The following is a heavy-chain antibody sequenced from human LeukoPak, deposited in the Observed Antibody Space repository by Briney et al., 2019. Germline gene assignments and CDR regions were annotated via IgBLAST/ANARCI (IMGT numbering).Heavy chain of an antibody. CDR3: ARVQSSSSAPMGGRDAFDI. CDR1: GGTFSSYA. CDR2: IIPILGIA. D-gene: IGHD6-6*01. V-gene: IGHV1-69*04. Sequence: ASVKVSCKASGGTFSSYAISWVRQAPGQGLEWMGRIIPILGIANYAQKFQGRVTITADKSTSTAYMELSSLRSEDTAVYYCARVQSSSSAPMGGRDAFDIWGQGTMVTVSS. J-gene: IGHJ3*02.